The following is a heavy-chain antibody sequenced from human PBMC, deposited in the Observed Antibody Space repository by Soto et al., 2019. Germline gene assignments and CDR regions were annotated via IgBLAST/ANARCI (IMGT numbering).Heavy chain of an antibody. D-gene: IGHD1-26*01. CDR2: IYHSGST. CDR3: ARVSGSYYYGMDV. J-gene: IGHJ6*02. V-gene: IGHV4-4*02. Sequence: QVQLQESGPGLVKPSGTLSLTCAVSGGSISSSNWWSWVRQPPGKGLEWIGEIYHSGSTNYNPSLKSRVPISVDKSKTQFSLKLSSVIAADTAVYYCARVSGSYYYGMDVWGQGTTVTVSS. CDR1: GGSISSSNW.